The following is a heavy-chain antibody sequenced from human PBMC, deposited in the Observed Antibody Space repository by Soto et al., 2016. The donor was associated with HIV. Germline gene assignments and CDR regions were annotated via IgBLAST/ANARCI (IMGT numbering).Heavy chain of an antibody. CDR1: GYTFTSYG. V-gene: IGHV1-18*01. CDR2: ISAYKGNT. Sequence: QVQLVQSGAEVKTPGASVKVSCKASGYTFTSYGINWVRQAPGQGLEWMGWISAYKGNTNYAQGLQGRITMTTDTSTSTAYMELRSLSSDDSAVYYCARDRDTGYRNLGHWGQGTLVTVSS. J-gene: IGHJ4*02. D-gene: IGHD5-12*01. CDR3: ARDRDTGYRNLGH.